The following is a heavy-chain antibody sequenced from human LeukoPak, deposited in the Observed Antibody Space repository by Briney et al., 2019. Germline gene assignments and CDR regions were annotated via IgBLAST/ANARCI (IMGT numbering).Heavy chain of an antibody. V-gene: IGHV3-9*01. CDR3: AKSNYYDSSGSRYYFDY. Sequence: QSGGSLRLSCAASGFTFDDYAMHWVRQAPGKGLEWVSGISWNSGSIGYADSVKGRFTISRDNAKNSLYLQMNSLRAEDTALYYCAKSNYYDSSGSRYYFDYWGQGTLVTVSS. CDR1: GFTFDDYA. CDR2: ISWNSGSI. D-gene: IGHD3-22*01. J-gene: IGHJ4*02.